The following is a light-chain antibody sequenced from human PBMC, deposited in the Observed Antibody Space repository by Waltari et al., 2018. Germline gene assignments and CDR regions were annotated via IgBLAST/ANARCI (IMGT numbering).Light chain of an antibody. CDR3: QQYGSSPTT. CDR1: QSVSSSF. V-gene: IGKV3-20*01. CDR2: DAS. J-gene: IGKJ2*01. Sequence: DIVLTQSPGTLSLSRGERATLSCRASQSVSSSFLAWYQQKRGQAPRLLIYDASIRATGIPDRFSGSGSGTDFTLTISRLEPEDFAVYYCQQYGSSPTTFGQGTKLEI.